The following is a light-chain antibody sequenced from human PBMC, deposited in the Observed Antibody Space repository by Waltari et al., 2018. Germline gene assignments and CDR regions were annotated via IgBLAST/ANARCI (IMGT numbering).Light chain of an antibody. CDR1: QSVLSRSDSKNF. V-gene: IGKV4-1*01. J-gene: IGKJ1*01. Sequence: DIVMTQSPDSLAVSLGERATLNCKSSQSVLSRSDSKNFLAWYQQKPGQSPKLLIHWAATRESWVPDRFSGSGSGTDCALTISTLQGEDVAVYYCQQYYSTPPTFGQGTKVEIK. CDR2: WAA. CDR3: QQYYSTPPT.